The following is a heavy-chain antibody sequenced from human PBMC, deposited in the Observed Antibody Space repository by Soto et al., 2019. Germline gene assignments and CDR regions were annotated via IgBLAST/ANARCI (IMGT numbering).Heavy chain of an antibody. CDR1: GFTFSSYA. V-gene: IGHV3-30-3*01. CDR3: AGVPSSSGRAHFDY. CDR2: ISYDGSNK. J-gene: IGHJ4*02. D-gene: IGHD2-15*01. Sequence: PGGSLRLSCAASGFTFSSYAMHWVRQAPGKGLEWVAVISYDGSNKYYADSVKGRFTISRDNSKNTLYLQMNSLRAEDTAVYYCAGVPSSSGRAHFDYWGQGTLVTVSS.